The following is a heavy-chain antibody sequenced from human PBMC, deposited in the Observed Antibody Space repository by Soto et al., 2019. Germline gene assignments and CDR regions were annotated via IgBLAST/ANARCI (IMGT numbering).Heavy chain of an antibody. CDR3: AKVISSSWYVVMDY. V-gene: IGHV3-23*01. J-gene: IGHJ4*02. CDR2: ISGGGGTT. CDR1: GFTLSSYA. Sequence: GGSLRLSCAASGFTLSSYAMSWVRQAPGKGLEWVSVISGGGGTTHSADSVKGRFTISRDDSKNTVYLQMNSLRAEDTAVYYCAKVISSSWYVVMDYWGQGTLVTVSS. D-gene: IGHD6-13*01.